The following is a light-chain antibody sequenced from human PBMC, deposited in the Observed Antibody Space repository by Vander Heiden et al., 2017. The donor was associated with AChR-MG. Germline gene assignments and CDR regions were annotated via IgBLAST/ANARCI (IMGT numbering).Light chain of an antibody. CDR1: TLNIGSNT. CDR3: AAWDDRLHGWV. Sequence: QSVLTQPPSASGSPWQRVTLSSSGSTLNIGSNTANWYQQLPGTAPKLLIYNNYQRPSGVPDRFSGSKSGTSASLAISGLQSEDEADYYCAAWDDRLHGWVFGGGTKLTVL. CDR2: NNY. V-gene: IGLV1-44*01. J-gene: IGLJ3*02.